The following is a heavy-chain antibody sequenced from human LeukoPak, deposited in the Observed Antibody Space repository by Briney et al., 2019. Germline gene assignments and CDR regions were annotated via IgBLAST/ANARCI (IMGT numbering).Heavy chain of an antibody. J-gene: IGHJ4*02. V-gene: IGHV1-2*02. CDR1: GYTFTGYY. CDR2: INPNSGGT. D-gene: IGHD3-22*01. CDR3: AREGYDSSGYIFDY. Sequence: ASVKVSCKASGYTFTGYYMHWVRQAPGQGLEWMGWINPNSGGTHNAQKFQGRVTMTRDTFLSTAYMEKSRPRADDTAAYNCAREGYDSSGYIFDYWGQGTLVTVSS.